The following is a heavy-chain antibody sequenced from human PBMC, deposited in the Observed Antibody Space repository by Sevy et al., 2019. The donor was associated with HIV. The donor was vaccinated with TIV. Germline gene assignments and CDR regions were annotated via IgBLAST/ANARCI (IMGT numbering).Heavy chain of an antibody. CDR1: GFTFSTYS. V-gene: IGHV3-21*01. J-gene: IGHJ4*02. CDR3: ARGCSSGWDYFGY. CDR2: ISGFNNYI. D-gene: IGHD6-19*01. Sequence: GGSLRLSCAASGFTFSTYSMSWVRQAPGKGLEWVSYISGFNNYIYYADSLRGGFTISRDNAKNSLYLQMNNLRAEDTAVYYCARGCSSGWDYFGYWGQGTLVTVSS.